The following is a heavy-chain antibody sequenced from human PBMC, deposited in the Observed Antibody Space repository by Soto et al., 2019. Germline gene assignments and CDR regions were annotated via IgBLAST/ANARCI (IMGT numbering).Heavy chain of an antibody. J-gene: IGHJ4*02. D-gene: IGHD3-3*01. V-gene: IGHV4-31*03. CDR2: THYSGDT. Sequence: PSEILSLTCTVSGGPFPNGGYYWSWIRQEPGKGLEWIGYTHYSGDTSYNPSLRSRVTISTDTSKTQFSLRLRSVTSADTAVYYCARGDSQVSSVFDYWGQGMLVPVSS. CDR1: GGPFPNGGYY. CDR3: ARGDSQVSSVFDY.